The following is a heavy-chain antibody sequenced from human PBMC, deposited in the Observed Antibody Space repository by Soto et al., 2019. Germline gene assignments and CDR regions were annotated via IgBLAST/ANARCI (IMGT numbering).Heavy chain of an antibody. CDR1: GFTFSSYG. J-gene: IGHJ4*02. CDR3: ARDPPYSSSWHEGFDY. V-gene: IGHV3-33*01. D-gene: IGHD6-13*01. Sequence: QVQLVESGGGVVQPGRSLRLSCAAFGFTFSSYGMHWVRQAPGKGLEWVAVIWYDESNKYYADSVQGRFTISRDNSKNTLYLQMNSLRAEDTAVYYCARDPPYSSSWHEGFDYWGQGTLVTVSS. CDR2: IWYDESNK.